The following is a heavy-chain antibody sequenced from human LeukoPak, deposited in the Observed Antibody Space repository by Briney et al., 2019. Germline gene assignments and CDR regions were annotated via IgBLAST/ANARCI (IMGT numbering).Heavy chain of an antibody. Sequence: KPSETLSLTCAVYGGSFSGYYWSWIRQPPGKGLEWIGEINHSGSTNYNPSLKSRVTISVDTSKNQFSLKLSSVTAADTAVYYCARTSNYGFWSGYYPSLYYYYMDVWGKGTTVTVSS. CDR1: GGSFSGYY. CDR2: INHSGST. J-gene: IGHJ6*03. D-gene: IGHD3-3*01. CDR3: ARTSNYGFWSGYYPSLYYYYMDV. V-gene: IGHV4-34*01.